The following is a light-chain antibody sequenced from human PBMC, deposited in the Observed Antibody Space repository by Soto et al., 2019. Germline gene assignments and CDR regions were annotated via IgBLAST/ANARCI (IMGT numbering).Light chain of an antibody. Sequence: EIVLTQSPATLSLSPGERATLSCRASQSVGTYLAWFQQKPGQAPRLLIYEASNRATGIPARFSGSGSGTDFTLTISSLEPDDFAIYYCQQRGSWPLTFGQGTRLEIK. CDR1: QSVGTY. V-gene: IGKV3-11*01. CDR2: EAS. J-gene: IGKJ2*01. CDR3: QQRGSWPLT.